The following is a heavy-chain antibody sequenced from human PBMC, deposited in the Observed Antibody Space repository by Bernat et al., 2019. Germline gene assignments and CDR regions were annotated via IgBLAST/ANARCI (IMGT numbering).Heavy chain of an antibody. V-gene: IGHV3-23*01. D-gene: IGHD3-9*01. CDR3: AKGPPGYFGWLGEY. CDR1: GFTFSSYA. Sequence: EVQLLESGGGLVQPGGSLRLSCAASGFTFSSYAMSWVRQAPGKGLEWVSAISGSGGSTYYADSVKGRFTISRDNSKNTLYLQMNSLRADDTAVDYCAKGPPGYFGWLGEYWGQGTLVTVSS. CDR2: ISGSGGST. J-gene: IGHJ4*02.